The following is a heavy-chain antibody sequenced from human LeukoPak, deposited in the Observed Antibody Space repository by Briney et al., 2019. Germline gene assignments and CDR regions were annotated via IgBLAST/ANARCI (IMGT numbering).Heavy chain of an antibody. D-gene: IGHD5-12*01. Sequence: PGGSLRLSCAASGFTFSSYTMNWVRQALGQGLEWVSTISDPHSGSETHYADSVQGRFTISRDDSQNMVYLQMDSLRVEDTAVYYCTTRLRNHFDYWGQGTQVTASS. V-gene: IGHV3-23*01. CDR1: GFTFSSYT. CDR3: TTRLRNHFDY. CDR2: ISDPHSGSET. J-gene: IGHJ4*02.